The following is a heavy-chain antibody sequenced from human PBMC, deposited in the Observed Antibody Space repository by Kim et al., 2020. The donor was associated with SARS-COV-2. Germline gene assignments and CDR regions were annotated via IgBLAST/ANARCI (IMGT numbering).Heavy chain of an antibody. V-gene: IGHV4-39*07. Sequence: YSPALKSRVTISVDTSKNQFSLKLSAVTAADTAVYYCDAVYDSSGYYPLSWGQGTLVTVSS. J-gene: IGHJ4*02. D-gene: IGHD3-22*01. CDR3: DAVYDSSGYYPLS.